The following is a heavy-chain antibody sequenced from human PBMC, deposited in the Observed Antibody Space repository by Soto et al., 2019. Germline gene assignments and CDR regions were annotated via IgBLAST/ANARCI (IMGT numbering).Heavy chain of an antibody. Sequence: LTCTVSGGSIISGYWSWIRQPPGKGLEWIGYISYSGNTNYNPSLKSRVTMSVDTPKNQFSLRLSPVATADTAVYYCAGLRGYAGSPIDYWGQGTLVTVSS. V-gene: IGHV4-59*01. CDR3: AGLRGYAGSPIDY. CDR2: ISYSGNT. CDR1: GGSIISGY. D-gene: IGHD2-15*01. J-gene: IGHJ4*02.